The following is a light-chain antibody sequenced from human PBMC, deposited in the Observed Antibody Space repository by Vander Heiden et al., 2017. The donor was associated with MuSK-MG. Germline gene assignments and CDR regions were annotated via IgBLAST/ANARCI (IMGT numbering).Light chain of an antibody. CDR2: AAS. V-gene: IGKV1-39*01. Sequence: SPSSLSASVGDRVTITCRASQSISSYLNWYQQKPGKAPKLLIYAASSLQSGVPSRFSGSGSGTDFTLTISSLQPEDFATYYCQQSYSTPYTFGQGTKLEIK. CDR1: QSISSY. J-gene: IGKJ2*01. CDR3: QQSYSTPYT.